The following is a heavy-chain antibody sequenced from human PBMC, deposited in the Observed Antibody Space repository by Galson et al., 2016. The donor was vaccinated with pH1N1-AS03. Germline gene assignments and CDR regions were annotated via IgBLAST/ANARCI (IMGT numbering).Heavy chain of an antibody. V-gene: IGHV1-18*04. CDR2: ISGYDDDT. CDR1: GYTFSTYG. D-gene: IGHD2-15*01. Sequence: SVKVSCKASGYTFSTYGVSWVRQAPGQGLEWMGWISGYDDDTNYAQNVAGRVTMTTDKSTSTVYMELRSLRSDDTAVYYCARDRGFRPDTFDIWGPGTRVTVSS. J-gene: IGHJ3*02. CDR3: ARDRGFRPDTFDI.